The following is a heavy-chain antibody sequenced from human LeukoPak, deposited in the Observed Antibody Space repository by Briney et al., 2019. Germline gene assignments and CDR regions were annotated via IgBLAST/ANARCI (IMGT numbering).Heavy chain of an antibody. V-gene: IGHV1-18*01. J-gene: IGHJ4*02. CDR2: ISAYNGNT. CDR1: VYTFTSYG. Sequence: ASVKVSCKASVYTFTSYGISWVRQAPGQGLEWMGWISAYNGNTNYAQKLQGRVTMTTDTSTSTAHMELRSLRSDDTAVYYCARDGSYYYGSGSYLWGQGTLVTVSS. D-gene: IGHD3-10*01. CDR3: ARDGSYYYGSGSYL.